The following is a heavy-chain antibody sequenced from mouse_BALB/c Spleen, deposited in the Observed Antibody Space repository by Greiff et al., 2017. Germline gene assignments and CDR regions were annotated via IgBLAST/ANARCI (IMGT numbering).Heavy chain of an antibody. CDR3: ARGEGNYGFAY. D-gene: IGHD2-1*01. Sequence: QVQLKESGAELAKPGASVKMSCKASGYTFTSYWMHWVKQRPGQGLEWIGYINPSTGYTEYNQKFKDKATLTADKSSSTAYMQLSSLTSEDSAVYYCARGEGNYGFAYWGQGTLVTVSA. CDR2: INPSTGYT. CDR1: GYTFTSYW. J-gene: IGHJ3*01. V-gene: IGHV1-7*01.